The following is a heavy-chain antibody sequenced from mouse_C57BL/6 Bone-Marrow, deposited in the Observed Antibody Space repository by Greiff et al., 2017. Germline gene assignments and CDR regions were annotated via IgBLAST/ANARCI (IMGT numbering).Heavy chain of an antibody. Sequence: VQLQQSGAELVRPGASVQLSCTASGFNIKDDYMHWVKQRPEQGLEWIGWIDPENGDTEYASKFQGMATITADTSSNTAYLQLSSLTSEDTAVYYCNTPITTVVFDYWGQGTTLTVSS. D-gene: IGHD1-1*01. CDR1: GFNIKDDY. CDR2: IDPENGDT. J-gene: IGHJ2*01. V-gene: IGHV14-4*01. CDR3: NTPITTVVFDY.